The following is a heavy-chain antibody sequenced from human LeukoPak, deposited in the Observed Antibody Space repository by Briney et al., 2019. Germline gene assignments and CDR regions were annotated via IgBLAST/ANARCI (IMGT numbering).Heavy chain of an antibody. CDR1: GYSFTSYW. CDR2: IYPGDSDT. D-gene: IGHD3-22*01. J-gene: IGHJ4*02. V-gene: IGHV5-51*01. Sequence: GESLKISCKGSGYSFTSYWIGWERQMPGKGLEWMGIIYPGDSDTRYSPSFQGQVTISADKSISTAYLQWSSLKASDTAMYYCARSTYYYDSSGYYPDRSFDYWGQGTLVTVSS. CDR3: ARSTYYYDSSGYYPDRSFDY.